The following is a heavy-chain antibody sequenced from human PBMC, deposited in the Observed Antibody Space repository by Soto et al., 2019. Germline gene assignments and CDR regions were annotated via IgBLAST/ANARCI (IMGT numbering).Heavy chain of an antibody. CDR2: IYTSKST. CDR3: ARDPGITGTTTRFDP. CDR1: GGSISSYY. D-gene: IGHD1-20*01. Sequence: PSETLSLTCTVSGGSISSYYWSWIRQPAGKGLEWIGRIYTSKSTNYNPSLKSRVTMSVDTSKNQFSLKLSSVTAADTAVYYCARDPGITGTTTRFDPWGQGILVTVSS. V-gene: IGHV4-4*07. J-gene: IGHJ5*02.